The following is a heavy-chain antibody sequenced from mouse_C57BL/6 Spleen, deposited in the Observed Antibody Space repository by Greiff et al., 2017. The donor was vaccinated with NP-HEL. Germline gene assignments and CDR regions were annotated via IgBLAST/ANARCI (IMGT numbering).Heavy chain of an antibody. J-gene: IGHJ2*01. CDR2: ISDGGSYT. CDR1: GFTFSSYA. D-gene: IGHD2-4*01. CDR3: ARVGGSTMITTWDY. Sequence: EVKLVESGGGLVKPGGSLKLSCAASGFTFSSYAMSWVRQTPEKRLEWVATISDGGSYTYYPDNVKGRFTISRDNAKNNLYLQMSHLKSEDTAMYYCARVGGSTMITTWDYWGQGTTLTVSS. V-gene: IGHV5-4*03.